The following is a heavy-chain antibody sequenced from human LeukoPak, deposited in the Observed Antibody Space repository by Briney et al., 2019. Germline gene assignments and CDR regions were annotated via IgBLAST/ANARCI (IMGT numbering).Heavy chain of an antibody. D-gene: IGHD2-21*02. J-gene: IGHJ2*01. CDR2: IKPDGSEQ. Sequence: GGSLRLSCTASGFAFSGSWMTWVRQAPGKGLEWAANIKPDGSEQYYLDSVKGRFTISRDNAENSLYLQMNSLRAEDTAVYYCARAVVVTGARIRGYWYFDLWGRGTLVTVSS. V-gene: IGHV3-7*04. CDR3: ARAVVVTGARIRGYWYFDL. CDR1: GFAFSGSW.